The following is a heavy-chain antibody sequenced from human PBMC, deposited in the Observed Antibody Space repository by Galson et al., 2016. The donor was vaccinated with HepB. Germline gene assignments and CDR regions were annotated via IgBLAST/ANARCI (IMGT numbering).Heavy chain of an antibody. V-gene: IGHV3-30*03. J-gene: IGHJ4*02. CDR2: ISYDGDHQ. Sequence: SLRLSCAASGFTFDNYGMHWVRLSPGKGLEWLALISYDGDHQFYADSVKGRFIISRDNSKNSLFLQMNSLRAEDTAVYYCATGVTPDFWGRGALVTVSS. CDR1: GFTFDNYG. CDR3: ATGVTPDF. D-gene: IGHD2-21*02.